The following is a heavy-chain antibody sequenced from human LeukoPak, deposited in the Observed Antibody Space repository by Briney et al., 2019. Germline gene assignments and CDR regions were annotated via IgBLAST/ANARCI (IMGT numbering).Heavy chain of an antibody. J-gene: IGHJ4*02. CDR3: ARETTVLTIPDY. CDR2: ISYDGSNK. D-gene: IGHD4-23*01. V-gene: IGHV3-30*03. CDR1: GFTFSSYG. Sequence: PGRSLRLSCAASGFTFSSYGMHWVRQAPGKGLEWVAVISYDGSNKYYADSVKGRFTISRDNSKNTLYLQMNSLRAEDTAVYYCARETTVLTIPDYWGQGTLVTVSS.